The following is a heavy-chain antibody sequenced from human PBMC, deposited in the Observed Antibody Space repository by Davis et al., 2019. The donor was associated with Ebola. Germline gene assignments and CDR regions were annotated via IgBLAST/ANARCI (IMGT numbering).Heavy chain of an antibody. J-gene: IGHJ4*02. V-gene: IGHV3-15*01. D-gene: IGHD3-22*01. CDR1: GFTFSNAW. Sequence: GESLKISCAASGFTFSNAWMSWVRQAPGKGLEWVGRIKSKTDGGTTDYAAPVKGRFTISRDDSKNTLYLQMNSLKTEDTAVYYCTTGFPPYYYDSSGYSYWGQGTLVTVSS. CDR3: TTGFPPYYYDSSGYSY. CDR2: IKSKTDGGTT.